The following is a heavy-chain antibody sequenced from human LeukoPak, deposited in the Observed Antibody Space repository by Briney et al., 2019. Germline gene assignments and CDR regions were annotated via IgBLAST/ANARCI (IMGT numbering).Heavy chain of an antibody. CDR2: IYTSGST. D-gene: IGHD4-23*01. J-gene: IGHJ4*02. Sequence: SETLSLTCTVSGGSISSYYWSWIRQPAGKGLEWIGRIYTSGSTNYNPSLKSRVTVSVDTSKNLFSLKLSSVPAADTAVYYCARSTVVTGTFDYWGQGTLVTVSS. CDR1: GGSISSYY. CDR3: ARSTVVTGTFDY. V-gene: IGHV4-4*07.